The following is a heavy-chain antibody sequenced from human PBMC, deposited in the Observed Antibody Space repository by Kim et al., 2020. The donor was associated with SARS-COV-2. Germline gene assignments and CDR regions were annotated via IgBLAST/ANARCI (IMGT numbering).Heavy chain of an antibody. V-gene: IGHV4-31*02. CDR3: ARGVVRGVIYYYYGMDV. J-gene: IGHJ6*02. Sequence: LNSRVTISVDTAKNPYSLKLSSVTAADTAVYYCARGVVRGVIYYYYGMDVWGQGTTVTVSS. D-gene: IGHD3-10*01.